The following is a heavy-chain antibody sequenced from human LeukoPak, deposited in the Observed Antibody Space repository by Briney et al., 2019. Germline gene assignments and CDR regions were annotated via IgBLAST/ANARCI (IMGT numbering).Heavy chain of an antibody. V-gene: IGHV3-7*04. CDR1: GFTFSTHW. CDR3: ARVPHPEFNKWLLWYFDY. Sequence: PGGSLRLSCAASGFTFSTHWMSWVRQTPGKGLEWIANINEDGSEKYYVDSVKGRFTVSRVNAQNSLNLQMSSLRVEDTAVYYCARVPHPEFNKWLLWYFDYWGQGALVTVSS. CDR2: INEDGSEK. D-gene: IGHD3-22*01. J-gene: IGHJ4*02.